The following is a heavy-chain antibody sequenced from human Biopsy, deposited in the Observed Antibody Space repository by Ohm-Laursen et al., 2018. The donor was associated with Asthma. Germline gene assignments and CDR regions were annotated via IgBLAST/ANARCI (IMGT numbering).Heavy chain of an antibody. D-gene: IGHD3-22*01. CDR2: ISASGVRT. V-gene: IGHV3-23*01. Sequence: SLRLSCAASGFTFRTYTMHWVRQAPGKGLEWVSSISASGVRTFYADSVKGRFTVSRDSSRNTLYLQLSTLRVEDTAVYFCAKITTDRQKANNWFDPWDQGTLVTVSS. J-gene: IGHJ5*02. CDR3: AKITTDRQKANNWFDP. CDR1: GFTFRTYT.